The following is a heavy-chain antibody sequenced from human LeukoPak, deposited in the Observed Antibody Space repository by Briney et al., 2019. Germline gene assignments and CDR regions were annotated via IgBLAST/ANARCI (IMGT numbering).Heavy chain of an antibody. CDR3: AKCIAAAHPDYFQH. D-gene: IGHD6-13*01. CDR1: GGSFSAYY. J-gene: IGHJ1*01. CDR2: INNSGST. V-gene: IGHV4-34*01. Sequence: SETLSLTCVVYGGSFSAYYWSWIRQPPGKGLEWIGEINNSGSTNYNPSLRSRVTISVDTSKNQFSLKLSSVTAADTAVYYCAKCIAAAHPDYFQHWGQGTLVTVSS.